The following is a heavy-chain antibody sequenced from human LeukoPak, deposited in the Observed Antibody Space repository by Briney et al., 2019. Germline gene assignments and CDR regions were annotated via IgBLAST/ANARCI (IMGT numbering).Heavy chain of an antibody. D-gene: IGHD6-19*01. V-gene: IGHV4-31*03. J-gene: IGHJ6*02. CDR1: GGSISSGGYY. CDR2: IYYSGST. CDR3: ARDSVAGFYYYGMDV. Sequence: SQTLSLTYTVSGGSISSGGYYWSWIRQHPGKGLEWIGYIYYSGSTYYNPSLKSRVTISVDTSKNQFSLKLSSVTAADTAVYYCARDSVAGFYYYGMDVWGQGTTVTVSS.